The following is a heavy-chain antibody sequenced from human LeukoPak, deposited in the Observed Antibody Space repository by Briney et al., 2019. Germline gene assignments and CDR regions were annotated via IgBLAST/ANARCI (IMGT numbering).Heavy chain of an antibody. CDR1: GFTFSTYG. Sequence: GGSLRLSCAASGFTFSTYGMHWVRQAPGKGLEWVAIIWYDGSNKYYADSVKGRFTISRDNSKNTLYLQMNSLRAEDTAVYYCARGRKYSPLPLDYWGQGTLVTVSS. D-gene: IGHD2-21*01. CDR2: IWYDGSNK. V-gene: IGHV3-33*01. CDR3: ARGRKYSPLPLDY. J-gene: IGHJ4*02.